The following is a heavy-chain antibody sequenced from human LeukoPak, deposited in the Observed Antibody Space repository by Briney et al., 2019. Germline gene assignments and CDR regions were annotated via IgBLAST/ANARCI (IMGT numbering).Heavy chain of an antibody. CDR2: IYHSGST. J-gene: IGHJ4*02. D-gene: IGHD5-12*01. Sequence: PSGTLSLTCAVSGGSISSSNWWSWVRQPPGKGLEWIGEIYHSGSTNYNPSLKSRVTISVDKSKNQFSLKLSSVTAADTAVYYCARGSAESPVDRDFDYWGQGTLVTVSS. CDR3: ARGSAESPVDRDFDY. CDR1: GGSISSSNW. V-gene: IGHV4-4*02.